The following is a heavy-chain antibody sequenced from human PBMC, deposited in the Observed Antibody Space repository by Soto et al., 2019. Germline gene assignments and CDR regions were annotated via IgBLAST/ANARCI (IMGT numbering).Heavy chain of an antibody. D-gene: IGHD5-18*01. CDR1: GDSISSNNNY. CDR3: ARGRGYSYGLDP. J-gene: IGHJ5*02. CDR2: ISYSGTT. Sequence: TSETLSLTCTVSGDSISSNNNYWSWIRQPPGEGLEWIGFISYSGTTSYSPSLKSRVAISLDTSKNQFSLSLSSVTAAYTAVYYCARGRGYSYGLDPWGQGTLVTVS. V-gene: IGHV4-30-4*01.